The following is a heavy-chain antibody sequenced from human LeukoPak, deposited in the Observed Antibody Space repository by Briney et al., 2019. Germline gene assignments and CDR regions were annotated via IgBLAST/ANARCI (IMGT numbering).Heavy chain of an antibody. J-gene: IGHJ3*02. V-gene: IGHV3-21*01. CDR2: ISSSSSYI. CDR1: GFTFSSYS. D-gene: IGHD3-22*01. CDR3: ARLSGSAVAFDI. Sequence: GGSLRLSCAASGFTFSSYSMNWVRQAPGKGLEWVSSISSSSSYIYYADSVKGRFTISRDNAKNSLYLQMNSLRAEDTAVYYCARLSGSAVAFDIWGQGTMVTVSS.